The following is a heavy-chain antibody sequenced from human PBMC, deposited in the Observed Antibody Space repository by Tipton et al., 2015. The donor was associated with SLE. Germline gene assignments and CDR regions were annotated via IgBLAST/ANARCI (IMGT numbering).Heavy chain of an antibody. CDR2: INHSGST. J-gene: IGHJ4*02. CDR1: GGSFSGYY. V-gene: IGHV4-34*01. D-gene: IGHD1-26*01. Sequence: TLSLTCAVYGGSFSGYYWNWIRQPPGKGLEWIGEINHSGSTNYNPSLKSRVTISVDTSKNQFSLKLSSVTAADTAVYYCARGGVAGATDYWGQGTLVTVSS. CDR3: ARGGVAGATDY.